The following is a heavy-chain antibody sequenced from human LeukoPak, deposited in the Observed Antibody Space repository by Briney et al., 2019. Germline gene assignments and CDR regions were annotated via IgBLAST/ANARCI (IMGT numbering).Heavy chain of an antibody. CDR3: AREIPRGGSFDY. J-gene: IGHJ4*02. CDR2: ILYDGSDK. D-gene: IGHD2-2*01. Sequence: PGRSLRLSCVVSGFTFSSYTMHWVRQAPGKGLEWVGVILYDGSDKYYADSVKGRFTISRDNSKNTLYMQVNSLRAEDTAVYYCAREIPRGGSFDYWGQGTLVTVSS. V-gene: IGHV3-30-3*01. CDR1: GFTFSSYT.